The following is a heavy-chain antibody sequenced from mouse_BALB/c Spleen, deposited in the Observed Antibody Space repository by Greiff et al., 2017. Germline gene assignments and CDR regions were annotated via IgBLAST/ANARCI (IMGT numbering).Heavy chain of an antibody. D-gene: IGHD1-1*02. CDR3: ARSGGLLYYYAMDY. CDR2: IDPANGNT. J-gene: IGHJ4*01. Sequence: EVQLQQSGAELVKPGASVKLSCTASGFNIKDTYMHWVKQRPEQGLEWIGRIDPANGNTKYDPKFQGKATITADTSSNTAYLQLSSLTSEDTAVYYCARSGGLLYYYAMDYGGQGTSVTVSS. V-gene: IGHV14-3*02. CDR1: GFNIKDTY.